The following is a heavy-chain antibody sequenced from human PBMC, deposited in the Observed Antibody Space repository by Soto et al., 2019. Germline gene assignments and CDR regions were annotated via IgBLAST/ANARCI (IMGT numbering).Heavy chain of an antibody. CDR1: GYTFTSYA. J-gene: IGHJ4*02. CDR2: INAGNGNT. CDR3: ARSEVVTANLYDY. D-gene: IGHD2-21*02. Sequence: QVPLVQSGAEVKKPGASVKVSCKASGYTFTSYAMHWVRQAPGQRLEWMGWINAGNGNTKYSQKFQGRVTITRDTSASTAYMELSSLRSEDTAVYYCARSEVVTANLYDYWGQGTLVTVSS. V-gene: IGHV1-3*01.